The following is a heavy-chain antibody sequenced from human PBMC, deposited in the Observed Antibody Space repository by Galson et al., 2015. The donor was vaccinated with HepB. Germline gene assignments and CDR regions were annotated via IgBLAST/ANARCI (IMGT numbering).Heavy chain of an antibody. V-gene: IGHV3-11*06. CDR2: ISSSSSYT. J-gene: IGHJ4*02. CDR1: GFTFSDYY. D-gene: IGHD1-1*01. Sequence: SLRLSCAASGFTFSDYYMSWIRQAPGKGLEWIPYISSSSSYTNYADSVKGRFTISRDNAKNSLYLQMNSLRAEDTAVYYCARLKGDDTSFFDYWGQGTLVTVSS. CDR3: ARLKGDDTSFFDY.